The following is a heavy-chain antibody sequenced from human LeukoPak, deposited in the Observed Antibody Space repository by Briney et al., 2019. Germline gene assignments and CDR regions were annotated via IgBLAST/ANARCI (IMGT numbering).Heavy chain of an antibody. CDR2: ISGSGGST. J-gene: IGHJ4*02. V-gene: IGHV3-23*01. Sequence: PGGSLRLSCAASGFTFSSYAISCVRQAPGKGLEWVSAISGSGGSTYYADTVKGRFTISRDNSKNTLYLQMKSLRAEDTAVYYCAKVGSSSWYYFDYWGQGTLVTVSS. CDR3: AKVGSSSWYYFDY. CDR1: GFTFSSYA. D-gene: IGHD6-13*01.